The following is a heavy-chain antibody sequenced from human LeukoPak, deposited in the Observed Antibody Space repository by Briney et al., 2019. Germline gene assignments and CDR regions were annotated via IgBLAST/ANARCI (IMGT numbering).Heavy chain of an antibody. D-gene: IGHD3-3*01. CDR3: ARELGASGYYHRYIYYFDY. CDR2: IIPILGIA. Sequence: SVKVSCKASGVTFSSYTISWVQQAPGQGLEWIGRIIPILGIANYAQKFQGRVTITADKSTSTAYIELSSLRSEDAAVYYCARELGASGYYHRYIYYFDYWGQGTLVTVSS. J-gene: IGHJ4*02. V-gene: IGHV1-69*04. CDR1: GVTFSSYT.